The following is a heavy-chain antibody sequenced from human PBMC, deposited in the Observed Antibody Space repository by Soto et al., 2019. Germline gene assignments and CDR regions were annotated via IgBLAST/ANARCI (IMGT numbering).Heavy chain of an antibody. CDR2: IGGSGGYT. J-gene: IGHJ4*02. CDR3: VKDPVIFPAGSGWYYIAD. Sequence: EVQLLESGGALVQPGGSLRLSCAASGFAFSNFAMAWVRQAPGKGPEWVSYIGGSGGYTYYADSAGGRFTISRDDSNNTPYMQMNNLRDEDTAVYSSVKDPVIFPAGSGWYYIADWGQGTLVTVS. D-gene: IGHD6-13*01. V-gene: IGHV3-23*01. CDR1: GFAFSNFA.